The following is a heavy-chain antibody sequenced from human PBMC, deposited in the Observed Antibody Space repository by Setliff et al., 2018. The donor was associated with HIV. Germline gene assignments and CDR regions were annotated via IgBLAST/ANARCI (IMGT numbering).Heavy chain of an antibody. CDR1: GGSISSYY. V-gene: IGHV4-59*01. D-gene: IGHD5-18*01. CDR3: ARVFVDTAVLRVLEYYFDS. J-gene: IGHJ4*02. CDR2: IYYSGST. Sequence: LTCTVSGGSISSYYWSWIRQPPGKGLEWIGYIYYSGSTNYNPSLKSRVTISVDTSKNQFSLKLSSVIAADTAVYYCARVFVDTAVLRVLEYYFDSWGRGTLVTVSS.